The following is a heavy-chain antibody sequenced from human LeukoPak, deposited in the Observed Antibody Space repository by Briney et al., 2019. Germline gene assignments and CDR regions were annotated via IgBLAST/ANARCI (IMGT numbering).Heavy chain of an antibody. CDR2: INPNSCGT. Sequence: VASVKVSCRASGYTFTGYYMHWVRQAPGQGLEWMGWINPNSCGTNYAQKFQGRVTMTRDTSISTAYMELSRLRSDDTAVYYCASAGGDSSSWYFFDYWGQGTLVTVSS. D-gene: IGHD6-13*01. V-gene: IGHV1-2*02. J-gene: IGHJ4*02. CDR3: ASAGGDSSSWYFFDY. CDR1: GYTFTGYY.